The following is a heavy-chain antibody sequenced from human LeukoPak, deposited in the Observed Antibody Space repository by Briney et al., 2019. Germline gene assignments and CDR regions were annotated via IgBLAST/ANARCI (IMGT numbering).Heavy chain of an antibody. CDR2: IYYSGST. D-gene: IGHD6-13*01. CDR3: ARAHTSSWYMDY. J-gene: IGHJ4*02. V-gene: IGHV4-59*01. CDR1: GGSISTYY. Sequence: SETLSLTCTVSGGSISTYYWSWIRQPPGKGLEWIGYIYYSGSTNYNPSLKSRVTISVDTSENQLSLKLSSVTAADTALYYCARAHTSSWYMDYWGQGTLVTVSS.